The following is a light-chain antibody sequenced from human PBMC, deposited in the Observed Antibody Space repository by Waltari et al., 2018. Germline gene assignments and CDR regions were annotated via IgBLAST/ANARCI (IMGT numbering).Light chain of an antibody. Sequence: DIQMTQSPSSLSASVGDTVTITCRASQGISSYLNWFQQKPGKAPKLLIYAATTLQSRVPSRFSGSGSGTEFTLTISSLQPEDFAAYYCLQHNSYPRTFGQGTKVEIK. V-gene: IGKV1-17*01. CDR1: QGISSY. CDR3: LQHNSYPRT. J-gene: IGKJ1*01. CDR2: AAT.